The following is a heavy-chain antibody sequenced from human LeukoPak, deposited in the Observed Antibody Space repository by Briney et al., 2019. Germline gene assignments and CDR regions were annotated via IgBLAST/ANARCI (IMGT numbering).Heavy chain of an antibody. CDR3: ARAGYSSGYL. CDR2: IYYSGST. J-gene: IGHJ5*02. V-gene: IGHV4-59*01. D-gene: IGHD6-19*01. Sequence: SETLSLTCIVSGGSISSYYWSWVRQRPGKGLEWVGYIYYSGSTNYNPSLQSRATLSLATSKNQFSLKFSSVTAAARSVHYCARAGYSSGYLWGQGTLVTVSS. CDR1: GGSISSYY.